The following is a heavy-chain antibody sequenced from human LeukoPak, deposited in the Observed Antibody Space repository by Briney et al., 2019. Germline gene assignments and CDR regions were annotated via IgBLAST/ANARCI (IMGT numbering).Heavy chain of an antibody. J-gene: IGHJ5*02. CDR2: INDDGSTT. CDR3: ARDLGQYYDTSDNWFDP. D-gene: IGHD3-22*01. Sequence: GGSLRLSCAASGFTFSRSWMHWVRQAPGKGLVWVSRINDDGSTTSYADSVKGRFTISRDNAKNTLYLRMNSLRAEDTAVYYCARDLGQYYDTSDNWFDPWGQGTLVTVSS. CDR1: GFTFSRSW. V-gene: IGHV3-74*01.